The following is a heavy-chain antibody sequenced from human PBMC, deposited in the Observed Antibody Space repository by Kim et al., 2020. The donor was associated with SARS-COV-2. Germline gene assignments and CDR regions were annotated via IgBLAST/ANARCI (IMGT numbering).Heavy chain of an antibody. V-gene: IGHV1-2*02. D-gene: IGHD6-13*01. CDR2: ISPNSGAT. CDR1: GYTFTGYY. CDR3: VRKQQLVYYGMDV. J-gene: IGHJ6*02. Sequence: ASVKVSCKASGYTFTGYYLHWVRQAPGQGLEWVGWISPNSGATNYAQKFQGRVTMTRDTSISTAYMELSGLRSDDTAMYYCVRKQQLVYYGMDVWGQGTTVTVSS.